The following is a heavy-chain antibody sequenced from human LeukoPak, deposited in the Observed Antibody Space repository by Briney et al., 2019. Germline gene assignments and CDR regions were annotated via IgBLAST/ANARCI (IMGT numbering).Heavy chain of an antibody. J-gene: IGHJ4*02. CDR1: GYSISSGYY. D-gene: IGHD6-13*01. V-gene: IGHV4-38-2*02. Sequence: SETLSLTCTVSGYSISSGYYWGWIRQPPGKGLEWIGSTHHSGRTYHNPSLKTRVTISVDTSKNQFNLKLSSVTAADTAVYYCARDHDSSNWSLDYWGQGTQVTVSS. CDR2: THHSGRT. CDR3: ARDHDSSNWSLDY.